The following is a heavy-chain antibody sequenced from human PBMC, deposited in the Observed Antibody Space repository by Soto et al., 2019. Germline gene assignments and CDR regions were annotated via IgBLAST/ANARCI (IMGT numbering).Heavy chain of an antibody. J-gene: IGHJ4*02. Sequence: QVQLVQSGAEMKKPGSSVKVSCQSSGGTFNTYAMNWVRQAPGQGREWMGDISPMFGAANYAPKFHSRGNMTVVQTTITSSMELSSLSSADTALYFCAMDVQVHTPACVYGGEGSLVTVS. CDR2: ISPMFGAA. CDR1: GGTFNTYA. CDR3: AMDVQVHTPACVY. D-gene: IGHD2-21*01. V-gene: IGHV1-69*19.